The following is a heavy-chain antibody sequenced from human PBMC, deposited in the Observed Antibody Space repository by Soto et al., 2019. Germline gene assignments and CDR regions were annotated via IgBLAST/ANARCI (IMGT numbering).Heavy chain of an antibody. V-gene: IGHV4-31*03. D-gene: IGHD2-15*01. J-gene: IGHJ4*02. CDR2: IYYSGST. CDR3: ARGAVVVAATGFDY. Sequence: SETLSLTCTVSGGSISSGGYYWSWIRQHPGKGLEWIGYIYYSGSTYYNPSLKSRVTISVDTSKNQFSLKLSSVTAADTAVYYCARGAVVVAATGFDYWGQGTLVTVSS. CDR1: GGSISSGGYY.